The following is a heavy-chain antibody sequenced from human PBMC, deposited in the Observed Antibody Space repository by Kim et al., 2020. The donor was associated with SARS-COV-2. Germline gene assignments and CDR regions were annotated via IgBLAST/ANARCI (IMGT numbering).Heavy chain of an antibody. J-gene: IGHJ4*02. V-gene: IGHV3-53*01. Sequence: GGSLRLSCAASGFTVSSNYMSWVRQAPGKGLEWVSVIYSGGSTYYADSVKGRFTISRDNSKNTLYLQMNSLRAEDTAVYYCARVYDSSGYYPYYFDYWGQATLVTVSS. CDR2: IYSGGST. D-gene: IGHD3-22*01. CDR1: GFTVSSNY. CDR3: ARVYDSSGYYPYYFDY.